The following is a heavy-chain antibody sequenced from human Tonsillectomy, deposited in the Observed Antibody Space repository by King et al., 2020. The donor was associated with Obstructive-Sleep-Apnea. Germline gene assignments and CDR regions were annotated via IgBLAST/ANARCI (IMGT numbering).Heavy chain of an antibody. CDR3: ARHERLFDY. Sequence: VQLVESGGGVVQPGRSLRLSCAASGFTFSSYGMHWVRQAPGKGLEWVAVIWYVGSNKYYADSVQGRFTISRDNSKNTWYLQMNSLRAEDTAVYYCARHERLFDYWGQGTLVTVSS. J-gene: IGHJ4*02. CDR2: IWYVGSNK. CDR1: GFTFSSYG. D-gene: IGHD4-11*01. V-gene: IGHV3-33*01.